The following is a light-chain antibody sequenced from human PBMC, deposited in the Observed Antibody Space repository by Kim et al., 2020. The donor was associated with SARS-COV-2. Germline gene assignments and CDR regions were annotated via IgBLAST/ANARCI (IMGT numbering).Light chain of an antibody. CDR2: EAS. CDR3: QQTHSFPLT. V-gene: IGKV1D-12*01. CDR1: QDISSW. Sequence: DIQMTQSPSSVSASVGDRVTITCRESQDISSWLGWYQQKPGKAPKVLIYEASNLQSGVPSRFSGSGSGTDFTLTINSLQPEDFATYYCQQTHSFPLTFGGGTKVDIK. J-gene: IGKJ4*01.